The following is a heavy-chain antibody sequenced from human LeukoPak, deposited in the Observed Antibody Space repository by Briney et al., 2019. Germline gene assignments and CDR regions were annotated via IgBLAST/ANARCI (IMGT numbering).Heavy chain of an antibody. CDR3: ATGYCSSTSCPNWFHP. V-gene: IGHV3-23*01. Sequence: GGSLRLSCAASGFTFSSNAMSWVRQAPGAGLEWVSAIRGSGGSTYYADSVKGRFTISRDNSKNTLYLQMNSLRAEDTAVYYCATGYCSSTSCPNWFHPWGQGTLVTVSS. D-gene: IGHD2-2*01. CDR1: GFTFSSNA. J-gene: IGHJ5*02. CDR2: IRGSGGST.